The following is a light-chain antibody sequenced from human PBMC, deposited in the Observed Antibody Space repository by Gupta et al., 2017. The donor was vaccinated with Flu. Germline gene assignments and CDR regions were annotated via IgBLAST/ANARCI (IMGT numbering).Light chain of an antibody. CDR2: KAS. J-gene: IGKJ1*01. Sequence: DIQVTQSPSTLSASVGDRVTITCRASQSIDTWLAWYQQKPGKAPNLLIYKASSLEGGVPSRFSGSGSGTEFTLTISSLQPDDFATYYCQHYNTYSGTFGQGTKVEIK. CDR1: QSIDTW. CDR3: QHYNTYSGT. V-gene: IGKV1-5*03.